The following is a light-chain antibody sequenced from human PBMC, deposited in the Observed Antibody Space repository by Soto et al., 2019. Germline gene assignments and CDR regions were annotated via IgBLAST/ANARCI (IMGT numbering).Light chain of an antibody. V-gene: IGLV1-40*01. CDR1: NSNIGAGYD. CDR2: GNT. CDR3: QSYDRSLNDFV. Sequence: QSVLTQPPSVSGAPGQRVTISCTGSNSNIGAGYDVHWYQHLPGAAPKLLIYGNTNRPSGVPDRFSGSQSDTSSSLAITGLQAEDEADYYCQSYDRSLNDFVFGTGTQLTVL. J-gene: IGLJ1*01.